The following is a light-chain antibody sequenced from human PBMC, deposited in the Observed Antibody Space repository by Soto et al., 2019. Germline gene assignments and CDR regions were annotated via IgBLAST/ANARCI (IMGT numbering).Light chain of an antibody. CDR1: SSDVGSYNL. Sequence: QSALTQPASVSGSPGQSITISCTGTSSDVGSYNLVSWYQQHPGKGPKLMIYEDNTRPSGVSNRFSGSKSGNTASLTISGLQPADEADYYCCSYAGSSTCVVFGGGTKLTVL. J-gene: IGLJ2*01. CDR2: EDN. CDR3: CSYAGSSTCVV. V-gene: IGLV2-23*01.